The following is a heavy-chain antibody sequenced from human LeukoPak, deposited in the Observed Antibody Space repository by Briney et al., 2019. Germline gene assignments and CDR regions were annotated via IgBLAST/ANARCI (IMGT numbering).Heavy chain of an antibody. CDR3: ARYGWFDP. D-gene: IGHD1-14*01. Sequence: GGSLRLSCAASGFTFSTYGMHWVRQAPGKGLEWVAYIRYDGTNKHYADSVKGRFTISRDNAKNSLYLQMNSLRAEDTAVYYCARYGWFDPWGQGTLVTVSS. CDR1: GFTFSTYG. CDR2: IRYDGTNK. J-gene: IGHJ5*02. V-gene: IGHV3-30*02.